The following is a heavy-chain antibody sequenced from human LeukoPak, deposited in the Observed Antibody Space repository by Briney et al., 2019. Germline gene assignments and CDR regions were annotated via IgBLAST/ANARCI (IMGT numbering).Heavy chain of an antibody. D-gene: IGHD1-26*01. CDR2: TYTSGST. V-gene: IGHV4-61*02. J-gene: IGHJ6*02. Sequence: PSQTLSLTCTVSGGSISSGSYYWSWIRQPAGKRLEWMGRTYTSGSTHYNPSLKSRVTISVDTSKNQISLKLTSVTAADTAVYYCAREMWDGGYYGMDVWGQGTTVTVSS. CDR3: AREMWDGGYYGMDV. CDR1: GGSISSGSYY.